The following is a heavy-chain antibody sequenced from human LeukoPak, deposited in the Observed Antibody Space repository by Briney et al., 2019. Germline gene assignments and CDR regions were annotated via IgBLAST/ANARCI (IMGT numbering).Heavy chain of an antibody. CDR2: INHSGST. Sequence: PSETLSLTCAVYGGSFSGYYWSWIRQPPGKGPEWIGEINHSGSTNYNPSLKSRVTISVHTSKNQFSLKLSSVTAADTAVYYCARGLRTAAFDYWGQGTLVTVSS. J-gene: IGHJ4*02. D-gene: IGHD1-1*01. CDR3: ARGLRTAAFDY. CDR1: GGSFSGYY. V-gene: IGHV4-34*01.